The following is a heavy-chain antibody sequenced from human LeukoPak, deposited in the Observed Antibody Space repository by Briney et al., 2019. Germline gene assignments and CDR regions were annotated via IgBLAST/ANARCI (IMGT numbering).Heavy chain of an antibody. Sequence: ASVKVSCKASGYTFTDYYMHWVRQAPGQGLEWMGWINPNSGGTNYAQKFQGRVTMTRDTSISTVYMEMSRLRSDDTAVYYCARGDTAMDALDYWGQGTLVTVSS. J-gene: IGHJ4*02. CDR2: INPNSGGT. D-gene: IGHD5-18*01. CDR1: GYTFTDYY. CDR3: ARGDTAMDALDY. V-gene: IGHV1-2*02.